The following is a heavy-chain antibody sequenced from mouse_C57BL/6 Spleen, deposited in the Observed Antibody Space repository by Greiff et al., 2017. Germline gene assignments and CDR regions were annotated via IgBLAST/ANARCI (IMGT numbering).Heavy chain of an antibody. CDR3: ARSRLYEGFAY. CDR1: GFTFTDFY. CDR2: IRNKANGYTT. V-gene: IGHV7-3*01. Sequence: EVKLVESGGGLVQPGGSLSLSCAASGFTFTDFYMSWVRQPPGKALEWLGFIRNKANGYTTEYSASVKGRFTISRDNSQSILYLQMNALRAEDSATYYCARSRLYEGFAYWGQGTLVTVSA. D-gene: IGHD2-3*01. J-gene: IGHJ3*01.